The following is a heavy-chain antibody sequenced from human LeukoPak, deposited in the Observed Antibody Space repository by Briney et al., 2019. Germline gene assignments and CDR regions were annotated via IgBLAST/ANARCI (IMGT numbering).Heavy chain of an antibody. CDR2: IYPRDGST. J-gene: IGHJ4*02. Sequence: ASVKVSCKASGYTFTSNYIHWVRQAPGQGLEWMGMIYPRDGSTSYAQKFQGRVTVTRDTSTSTVHMELSSLRSEDTAVYYCARDLGSSGWGYWGQGTLVTVSS. CDR1: GYTFTSNY. D-gene: IGHD6-19*01. V-gene: IGHV1-46*01. CDR3: ARDLGSSGWGY.